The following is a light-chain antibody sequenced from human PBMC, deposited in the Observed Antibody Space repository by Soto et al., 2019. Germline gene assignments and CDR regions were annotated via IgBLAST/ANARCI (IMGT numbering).Light chain of an antibody. CDR2: WAS. Sequence: DVVMTQSPDSLAVSLGERATINCKSSQSVLYSSNNKNYLAWYQQKPGQPPKLLIYWASTRESGVPDRFSGSGSETDFTLTISSLQAEDVAVYFCQQYYSRPPYTFGQGTKLEIK. CDR1: QSVLYSSNNKNY. J-gene: IGKJ2*01. CDR3: QQYYSRPPYT. V-gene: IGKV4-1*01.